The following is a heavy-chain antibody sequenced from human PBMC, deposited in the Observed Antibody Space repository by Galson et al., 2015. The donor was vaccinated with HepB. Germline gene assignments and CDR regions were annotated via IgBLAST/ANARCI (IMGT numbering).Heavy chain of an antibody. CDR1: GYTFTGYY. CDR2: INPNSGGT. V-gene: IGHV1-2*04. CDR3: ARERFLERDLYGMDV. J-gene: IGHJ6*02. D-gene: IGHD3-3*01. Sequence: SVKVSCKASGYTFTGYYMHWVRQAPGQGLEWMGWINPNSGGTNYAQKFQGWVTMTRDRSISTAYMELSRLRSDDTAVYYCARERFLERDLYGMDVWGQGTTVTVSS.